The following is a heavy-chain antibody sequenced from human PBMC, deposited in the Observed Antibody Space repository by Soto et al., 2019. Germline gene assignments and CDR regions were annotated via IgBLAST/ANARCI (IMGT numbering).Heavy chain of an antibody. CDR3: ARGPYYDFWSGYSEPYYFDY. J-gene: IGHJ4*02. D-gene: IGHD3-3*01. V-gene: IGHV1-18*04. CDR1: GYTFTSYG. CDR2: ISAYNGNT. Sequence: QVQLVQSGAEVKKPGASVKVSCKASGYTFTSYGISWVRQAPGQGLEWMGWISAYNGNTNYAQKLQGRVTMTTDTTTSTAYMELRSLRSDDPAVYYCARGPYYDFWSGYSEPYYFDYWGQGTRVTVSS.